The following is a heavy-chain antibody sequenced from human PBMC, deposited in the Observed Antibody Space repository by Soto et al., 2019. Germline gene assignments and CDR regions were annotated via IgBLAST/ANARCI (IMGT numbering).Heavy chain of an antibody. J-gene: IGHJ6*02. V-gene: IGHV4-59*01. CDR3: ARENIAAIDRYYFYGMDV. D-gene: IGHD6-13*01. CDR1: GGSMSSYY. CDR2: IYNTGST. Sequence: SETLSLTCSVSGGSMSSYYWTWIRQPPGKGLEWIGYIYNTGSTKYNPSLKSRVTISVDTSKNQFSLKLSSVTAADTAVYYCARENIAAIDRYYFYGMDVWGRGTTVTSP.